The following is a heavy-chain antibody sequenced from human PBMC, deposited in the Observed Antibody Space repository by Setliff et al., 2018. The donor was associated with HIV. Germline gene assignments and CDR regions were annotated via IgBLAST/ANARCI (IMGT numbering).Heavy chain of an antibody. CDR1: GGSISSYY. V-gene: IGHV4-59*12. CDR3: ARFYDISGYYGNYHYYMDV. Sequence: PSETLSLTCTVSGGSISSYYWSWIRQPPGKGLEWIGHIYYIGTTNYNPSLKSRVTISVDTSKYHFSLKLSSVTAADTAVYYCARFYDISGYYGNYHYYMDVWGKGTAVTVSS. D-gene: IGHD3-22*01. CDR2: IYYIGTT. J-gene: IGHJ6*03.